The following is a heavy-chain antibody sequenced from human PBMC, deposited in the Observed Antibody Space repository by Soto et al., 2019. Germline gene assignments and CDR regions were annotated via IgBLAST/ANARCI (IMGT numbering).Heavy chain of an antibody. J-gene: IGHJ3*02. CDR3: ARDLTDILPGNDAFDI. V-gene: IGHV4-31*03. D-gene: IGHD3-9*01. CDR2: IYYSGST. Sequence: PSETLSLTCTVSGGSISSGGYYWSWIRQHPGKGLEWIGYIYYSGSTYYNPSLKSRVTISVDTSKNQFSLKLSSVTAADTAVYYCARDLTDILPGNDAFDIWGQGTMVTVSS. CDR1: GGSISSGGYY.